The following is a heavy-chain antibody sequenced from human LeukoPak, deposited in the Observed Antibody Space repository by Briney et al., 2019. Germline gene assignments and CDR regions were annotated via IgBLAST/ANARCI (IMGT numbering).Heavy chain of an antibody. V-gene: IGHV4-61*02. Sequence: SETLSLTCTVSGGSISSGSYYWSWIRQPAGKGLEWIGRIYTSGSTNYNPSLKSRVTISVDTSKNQFSLKLSSVTAADTAVYYCARDEPVAPPYYYGMDVWGQGTTVTVSS. CDR1: GGSISSGSYY. CDR3: ARDEPVAPPYYYGMDV. J-gene: IGHJ6*02. CDR2: IYTSGST. D-gene: IGHD6-19*01.